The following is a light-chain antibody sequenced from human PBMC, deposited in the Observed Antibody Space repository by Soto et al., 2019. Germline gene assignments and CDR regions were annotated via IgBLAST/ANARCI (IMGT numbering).Light chain of an antibody. V-gene: IGKV2-30*01. J-gene: IGKJ1*01. CDR3: VQGTHWPWT. CDR1: QGLVYSDGNTF. Sequence: DVVMTQSPLSLSVTLGQPASISCRSSQGLVYSDGNTFLNWFHQRPVQSPRRLIYQVSNRDSGVPDRCSGRGSGTDYTLTISRVEASDVGIYSCVQGTHWPWTFGQGTKVEMK. CDR2: QVS.